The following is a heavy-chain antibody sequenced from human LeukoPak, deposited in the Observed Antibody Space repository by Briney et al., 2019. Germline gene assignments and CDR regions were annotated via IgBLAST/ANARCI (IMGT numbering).Heavy chain of an antibody. V-gene: IGHV4-30-4*07. D-gene: IGHD6-13*01. CDR1: GGSISSGGYS. Sequence: SETLSLTCVVSGGSISSGGYSWTWIRQPPGKGLEWIGHIYYSGSTYYNPSLKSRVTISVDTSKNQFALKLSSMTAADTAVYFCARGSSSWMDYYMDVWGKGTTVTVSS. CDR2: IYYSGST. CDR3: ARGSSSWMDYYMDV. J-gene: IGHJ6*03.